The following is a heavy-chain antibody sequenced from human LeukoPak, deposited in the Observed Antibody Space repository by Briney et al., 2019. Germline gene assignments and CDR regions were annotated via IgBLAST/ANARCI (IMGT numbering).Heavy chain of an antibody. CDR1: GGSFSGYY. Sequence: PSETLSLTCALSGGSFSGYYWSWIRQPPGKGLEWIGEINHSGSTNYNPSLKSRVTISVDTSKNQFSLKLSSVTAADTAVYYCARGHCSSTSCYFDYWGQGALVTVSS. CDR2: INHSGST. D-gene: IGHD2-2*01. CDR3: ARGHCSSTSCYFDY. V-gene: IGHV4-34*01. J-gene: IGHJ4*02.